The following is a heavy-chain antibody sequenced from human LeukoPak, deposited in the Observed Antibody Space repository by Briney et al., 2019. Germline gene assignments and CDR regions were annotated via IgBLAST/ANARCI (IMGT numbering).Heavy chain of an antibody. CDR3: ARGVSSWNNDY. V-gene: IGHV4-59*01. CDR2: NYYIGST. Sequence: TSETLSLTCNVSGGSIGDYYWTWIRQFPGKGLEWIGYNYYIGSTNYNPSLKSRVTISVDTSKNQISLELKSVTAADTAVYYCARGVSSWNNDYWGQGILVTVSS. J-gene: IGHJ4*02. D-gene: IGHD6-13*01. CDR1: GGSIGDYY.